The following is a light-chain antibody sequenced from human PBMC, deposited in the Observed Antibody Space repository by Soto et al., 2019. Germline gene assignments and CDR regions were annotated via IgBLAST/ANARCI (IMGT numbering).Light chain of an antibody. J-gene: IGKJ1*01. CDR3: QQRSNWPPT. V-gene: IGKV3-11*01. Sequence: EIVLPQSSATLSLSPGESATLSCRASQSVSRYLAWYPQKPGQAPRLLIYDASNRATGIPARFSVSRSGTDFTIPISRLEPEEGAVDYCQQRSNWPPTFGQGTKVDIK. CDR1: QSVSRY. CDR2: DAS.